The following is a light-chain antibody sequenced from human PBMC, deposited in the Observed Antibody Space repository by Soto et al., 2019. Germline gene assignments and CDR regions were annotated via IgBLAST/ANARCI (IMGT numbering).Light chain of an antibody. J-gene: IGKJ5*01. CDR3: QQLNSYPFT. CDR1: QSISSY. V-gene: IGKV1-9*01. Sequence: DIRMTNSPAALSASIGDRVTITCRASQSISSYLNWYQQKPGKAPKLLIYAASSLQSGVPSRFSGSGSGTEFTLTISSLQPEDFATYYCQQLNSYPFTFGQGTRLEI. CDR2: AAS.